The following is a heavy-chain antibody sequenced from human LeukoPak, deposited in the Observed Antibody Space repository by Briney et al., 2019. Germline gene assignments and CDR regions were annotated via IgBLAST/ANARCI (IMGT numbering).Heavy chain of an antibody. D-gene: IGHD6-19*01. CDR1: GFSFSTNW. CDR3: GRGAGGAGTLYF. CDR2: IKQDGSEK. Sequence: GGSLRLSCAASGFSFSTNWMNWVRQAPGKGLEWVANIKQDGSEKYYVDSVKGRFTISRDNAKNSLYLQMNSLRAEDTAVYYCGRGAGGAGTLYFWGQGTLVTVSS. V-gene: IGHV3-7*01. J-gene: IGHJ4*02.